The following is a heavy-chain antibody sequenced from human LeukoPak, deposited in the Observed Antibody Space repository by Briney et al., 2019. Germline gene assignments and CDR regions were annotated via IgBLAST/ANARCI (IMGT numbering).Heavy chain of an antibody. CDR2: IYYSGST. CDR3: ARLQYGDFYFDY. D-gene: IGHD4-17*01. J-gene: IGHJ4*02. V-gene: IGHV4-39*01. CDR1: GGSISSSSDY. Sequence: PSETLSLTCTVSGGSISSSSDYWGWIRQPAGKGLEWIGSIYYSGSTSYNPSLKSRVTIPVDTSKNQFSLRLSSVTAADTAVYYCARLQYGDFYFDYWGQGTLVTVSS.